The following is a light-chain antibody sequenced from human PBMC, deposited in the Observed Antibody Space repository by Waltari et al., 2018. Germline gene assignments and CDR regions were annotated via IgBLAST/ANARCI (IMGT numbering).Light chain of an antibody. CDR1: QSVGRY. V-gene: IGKV3-20*01. CDR3: QKYVNLPAT. CDR2: DAS. J-gene: IGKJ1*01. Sequence: SCRASQSVGRYLAWYQQKPGQAPSLLIYDASTRATGIPDRFSGSGSGTDFSLTISRLESEDFAVYYCQKYVNLPATFGQGTKVEIK.